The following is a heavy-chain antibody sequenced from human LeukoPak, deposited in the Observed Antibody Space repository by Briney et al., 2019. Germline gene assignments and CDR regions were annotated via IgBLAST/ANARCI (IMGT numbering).Heavy chain of an antibody. CDR1: GGSISSGGYC. CDR2: TYYSGST. Sequence: PSETLSLTCTVSGGSISSGGYCWSWIRQHPGKGLEWIGYTYYSGSTYYNPSLKSRVTISVDTSKNQFSLKLSSVTAADTAVYYCARAGLRYSSGLPAYFDYWGQGTLVTVSS. CDR3: ARAGLRYSSGLPAYFDY. D-gene: IGHD6-19*01. J-gene: IGHJ4*02. V-gene: IGHV4-31*03.